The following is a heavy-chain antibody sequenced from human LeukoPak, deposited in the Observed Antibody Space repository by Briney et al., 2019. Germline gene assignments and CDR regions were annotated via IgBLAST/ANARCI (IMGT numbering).Heavy chain of an antibody. D-gene: IGHD4-17*01. Sequence: ASVKVSCKASGYTFTSYAMHWVRQAPGQRLEWMGWINAGNGNTKYSQKFQGRVTITRDTSASTAYMELSSLRSEDTAVYYCARDGAKYGDYPDYRGQGTLVTVSS. CDR2: INAGNGNT. V-gene: IGHV1-3*01. CDR1: GYTFTSYA. J-gene: IGHJ4*02. CDR3: ARDGAKYGDYPDY.